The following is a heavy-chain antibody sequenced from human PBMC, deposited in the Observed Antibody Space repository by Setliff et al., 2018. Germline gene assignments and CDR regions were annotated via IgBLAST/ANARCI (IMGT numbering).Heavy chain of an antibody. D-gene: IGHD6-19*01. J-gene: IGHJ5*02. V-gene: IGHV3-73*01. CDR3: SRAVDGRTWFDP. Sequence: GGSLRLSCAASGFTFSGSAMHWVRQASGKGLEWVGRIRSKTSGFATAYSASVKGRFTISRDDSMNTAYLQMDSLRTEDTVVYYCSRAVDGRTWFDPWGQGALVTVSS. CDR1: GFTFSGSA. CDR2: IRSKTSGFAT.